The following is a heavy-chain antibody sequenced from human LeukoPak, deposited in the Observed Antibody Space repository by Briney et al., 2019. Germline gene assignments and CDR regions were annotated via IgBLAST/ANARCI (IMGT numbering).Heavy chain of an antibody. D-gene: IGHD3-9*01. V-gene: IGHV4-4*02. Sequence: PSETVSLMCSVSGVSSCSSEWWTWVRQPPGQGLEWIGEIHRDGRARYNPSLKSRVTMAMDSSKNQFSLSVTSVTAADTAIYYCGKTDIYFNPIDYWGPGSLVTVSS. CDR1: GVSSCSSEW. J-gene: IGHJ4*02. CDR2: IHRDGRA. CDR3: GKTDIYFNPIDY.